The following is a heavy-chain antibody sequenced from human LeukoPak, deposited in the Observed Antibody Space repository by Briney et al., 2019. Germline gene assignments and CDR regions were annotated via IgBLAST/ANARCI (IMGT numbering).Heavy chain of an antibody. V-gene: IGHV5-51*01. J-gene: IGHJ4*02. CDR2: IYPGDSDT. D-gene: IGHD5-24*01. Sequence: GESLKISCKGSGYSFTTYWIAWVRQMPGKGLEWMGIIYPGDSDTRKSPSFQGQVTISADKSISTAYLQWNSLKASDTAMYYCARSRYGYNSPDYWGQGTLVTVSS. CDR1: GYSFTTYW. CDR3: ARSRYGYNSPDY.